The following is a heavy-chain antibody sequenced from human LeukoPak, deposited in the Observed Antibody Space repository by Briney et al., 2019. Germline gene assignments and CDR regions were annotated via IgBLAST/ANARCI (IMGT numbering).Heavy chain of an antibody. CDR2: ISSGSSTI. V-gene: IGHV3-48*04. Sequence: GGSLRLSCAASGFTFSSYSMNWVRRAPGKGLEWVSYISSGSSTIYYADSVKGRFTISRDNAENSLYLQMDSLRAEDTAVYYCARGDWNYGYWGQGTLVTVSS. J-gene: IGHJ4*02. CDR1: GFTFSSYS. CDR3: ARGDWNYGY. D-gene: IGHD1-7*01.